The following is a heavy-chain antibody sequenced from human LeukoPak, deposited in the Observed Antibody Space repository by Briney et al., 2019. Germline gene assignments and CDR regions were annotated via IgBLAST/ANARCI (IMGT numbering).Heavy chain of an antibody. J-gene: IGHJ6*02. CDR2: INHSGST. CDR3: ARGYSSSWYYYGMDV. V-gene: IGHV4-34*01. CDR1: GGSISTYY. D-gene: IGHD6-13*01. Sequence: SETLSLTCTVSGGSISTYYWSWIRQPPGKGLEWIGEINHSGSTNYNPSLKSRVTISVDTSKNQFSLKLSSVTAADTAVYYRARGYSSSWYYYGMDVWGQGTTVTVSS.